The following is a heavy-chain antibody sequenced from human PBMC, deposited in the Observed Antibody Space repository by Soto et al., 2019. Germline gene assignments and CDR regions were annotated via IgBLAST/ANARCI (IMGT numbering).Heavy chain of an antibody. D-gene: IGHD1-26*01. CDR1: GGSISSYY. Sequence: SSETLSLTCTVSGGSISSYYWSWIRQPPGKGLEWIGYIYYSGSTNYNPSLKSRVTISVDTSKNQFSLKLSSVTAADTAVYYCARGVGATADYWGQGTLVTVSS. CDR2: IYYSGST. V-gene: IGHV4-59*01. CDR3: ARGVGATADY. J-gene: IGHJ4*02.